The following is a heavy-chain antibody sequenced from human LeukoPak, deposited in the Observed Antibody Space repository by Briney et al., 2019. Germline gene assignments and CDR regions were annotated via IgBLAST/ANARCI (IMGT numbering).Heavy chain of an antibody. D-gene: IGHD6-13*01. J-gene: IGHJ4*02. V-gene: IGHV4-61*02. Sequence: SQTLSLTCTVSGGSISSGSYNWSWIRQPAGKGLEWIGRIYTSGSTNYNPSLKSRVTISVDTSKNQFSLRLSSVTAADTAVYYCARAPLRQLVPIFDYWGQGTLVTVSS. CDR2: IYTSGST. CDR3: ARAPLRQLVPIFDY. CDR1: GGSISSGSYN.